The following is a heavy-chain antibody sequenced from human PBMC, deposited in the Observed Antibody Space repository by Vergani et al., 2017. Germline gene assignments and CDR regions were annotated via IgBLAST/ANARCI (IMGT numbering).Heavy chain of an antibody. CDR2: IYSSGST. V-gene: IGHV4-59*02. J-gene: IGHJ4*02. Sequence: QLQLQESDPGLVKPSETLSLTCTVSGGSVSNYYWSWIRQPPGKGLEWIGYIYSSGSTKYNPSVKSRVTMSVDTSRNRFSLELTSVTAADTAVYYCARFPHDYWGQGTLVTVSS. CDR1: GGSVSNYY. CDR3: ARFPHDY.